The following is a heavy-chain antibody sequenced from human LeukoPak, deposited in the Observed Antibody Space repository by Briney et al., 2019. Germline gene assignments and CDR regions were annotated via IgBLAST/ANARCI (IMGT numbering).Heavy chain of an antibody. V-gene: IGHV3-15*01. D-gene: IGHD4-23*01. Sequence: GGSLRLSCAASGFTFSNAWMSWVRQAPWGGLEWVCRIKSKTGGGTTDYAAPVKGRFTISRDDSKNTLYLQMNSLKTEDTAVYYCTTDLYYGGEFDYWGQGTLVTVSS. CDR2: IKSKTGGGTT. J-gene: IGHJ4*02. CDR3: TTDLYYGGEFDY. CDR1: GFTFSNAW.